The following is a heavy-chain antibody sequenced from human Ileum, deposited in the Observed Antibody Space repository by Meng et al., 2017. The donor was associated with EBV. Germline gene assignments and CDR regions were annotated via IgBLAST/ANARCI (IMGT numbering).Heavy chain of an antibody. CDR2: IYYSGRT. V-gene: IGHV4-39*01. D-gene: IGHD6-13*01. CDR1: GDPINSSSYY. J-gene: IGHJ5*02. Sequence: RQLQESFPRRVKPSATLSLTCTVSGDPINSSSYYWGCIRQPPGKGLEWIGSIYYSGRTYYNPSLKSRVTISVDTSKNQFSLKLSSVTAADTAVYYCARPIAAAGWFDPWGQGTLVTVSS. CDR3: ARPIAAAGWFDP.